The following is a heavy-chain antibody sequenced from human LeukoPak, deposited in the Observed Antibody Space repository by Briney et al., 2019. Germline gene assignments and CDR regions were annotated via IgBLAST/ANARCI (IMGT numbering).Heavy chain of an antibody. CDR2: INHSGST. D-gene: IGHD3-9*01. CDR3: ARGRYSAGDNWFDP. V-gene: IGHV4-34*01. CDR1: GGSFSGYY. Sequence: SEALSLTCAVYGGSFSGYYWSWIREPPGKGLEWIGEINHSGSTNYNPSLKSRVTISVDTSKNQFSLKLSSVTAADTAVYYCARGRYSAGDNWFDPWGQGTLVTVSS. J-gene: IGHJ5*02.